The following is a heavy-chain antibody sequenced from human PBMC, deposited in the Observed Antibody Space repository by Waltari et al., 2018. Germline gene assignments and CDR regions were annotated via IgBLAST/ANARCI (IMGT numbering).Heavy chain of an antibody. CDR2: ISGSGGST. V-gene: IGHV3-23*01. Sequence: EVQLLESGGGLVQPGGSLRLSCAASGFTFSSYAMSWVRQAPGRGLWWVLAISGSGGSTYYADSVKGRFTISRDNSKNTLYLQMNSLRAEDTAVYYCAKVGTTGTTPFDYCGQGTLVTVSS. CDR3: AKVGTTGTTPFDY. J-gene: IGHJ4*02. CDR1: GFTFSSYA. D-gene: IGHD1-1*01.